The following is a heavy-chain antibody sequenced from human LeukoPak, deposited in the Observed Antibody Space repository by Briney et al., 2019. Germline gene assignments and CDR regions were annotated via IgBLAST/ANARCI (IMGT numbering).Heavy chain of an antibody. CDR2: ISGSGGST. CDR3: AKAVTAYYFDY. D-gene: IGHD2-15*01. CDR1: GFTFSSYA. V-gene: IGHV3-23*01. J-gene: IGHJ4*02. Sequence: GGSLRLSCAASGFTFSSYAMSWVRQAPGKGLEWASAISGSGGSTYYADSVKGRFTISRDSSKNTLYLQMNSLRAEDTAVYYCAKAVTAYYFDYWGQGTLVTVSS.